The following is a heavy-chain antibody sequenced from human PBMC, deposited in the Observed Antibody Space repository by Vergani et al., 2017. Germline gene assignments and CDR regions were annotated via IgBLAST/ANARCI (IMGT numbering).Heavy chain of an antibody. CDR2: IIPILGIA. CDR3: ARDPYVKLNTNLNVYYYYGMDV. J-gene: IGHJ6*02. D-gene: IGHD3-10*02. Sequence: QVQLVQSGAEVKKPGSSVKVSCKASGGTFSSYTISWVRQAPGQGLEWMGRIIPILGIANYAQKFQGRVTITADKSTSTAYMELSSLRSEDTAVYYCARDPYVKLNTNLNVYYYYGMDVWGQGTTVTVSS. V-gene: IGHV1-69*08. CDR1: GGTFSSYT.